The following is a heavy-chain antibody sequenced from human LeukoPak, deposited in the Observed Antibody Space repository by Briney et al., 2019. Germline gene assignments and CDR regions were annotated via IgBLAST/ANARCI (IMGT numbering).Heavy chain of an antibody. CDR3: ARGRDSSGYYYDFDY. J-gene: IGHJ4*02. D-gene: IGHD3-22*01. CDR2: INHSGST. CDR1: GGSFSGYY. V-gene: IGHV4-34*01. Sequence: SETLSLTCAVYGGSFSGYYWSWIRQPPGKWLEWIGEINHSGSTNYNPSLKSRVTISVDTSKNQFSLKLSSVTAADTAVYYCARGRDSSGYYYDFDYWGQGTLVTVSS.